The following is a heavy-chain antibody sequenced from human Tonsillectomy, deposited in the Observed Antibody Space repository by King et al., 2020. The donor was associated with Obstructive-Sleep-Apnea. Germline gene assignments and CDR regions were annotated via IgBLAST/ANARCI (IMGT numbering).Heavy chain of an antibody. V-gene: IGHV1-69*01. CDR3: ARDHRPFDYYGSGSYYKPQFDY. CDR2: IIPIFGTA. J-gene: IGHJ4*02. D-gene: IGHD3-10*01. Sequence: QLVQSGAEVKKPGSSVKVSCQASGGTFSSYAIRWVRQAPGQGLEWMGGIIPIFGTANYAQKVQGRVTITADESTSTAYMELSSLRSEDTAVYYCARDHRPFDYYGSGSYYKPQFDYWGQGTLVTVSS. CDR1: GGTFSSYA.